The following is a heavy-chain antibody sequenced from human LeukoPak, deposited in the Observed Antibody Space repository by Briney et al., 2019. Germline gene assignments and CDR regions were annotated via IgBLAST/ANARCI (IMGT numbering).Heavy chain of an antibody. CDR3: ARAIAVGGRIIDY. V-gene: IGHV4-39*01. D-gene: IGHD6-19*01. CDR1: GGSISSSSYY. Sequence: PSETLSLTCTVSGGSISSSSYYWGWIRQPPGKGLEWIGSIYYSGSTYYNPSLKSRVTISVDTSKNQFSLKLSSVTAADTAVYYCARAIAVGGRIIDYWGQGTLVTVSS. J-gene: IGHJ4*02. CDR2: IYYSGST.